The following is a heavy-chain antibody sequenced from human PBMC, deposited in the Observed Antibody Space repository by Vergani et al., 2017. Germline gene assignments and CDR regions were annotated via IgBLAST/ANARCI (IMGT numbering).Heavy chain of an antibody. CDR3: VRARRTRTYDHCPRYYYDL. J-gene: IGHJ4*02. CDR2: MNPISGNT. V-gene: IGHV1-8*03. Sequence: QVQLVQSGAEVKKPGASVKVSCKASGYTFTSDDINWVRQATGQGLEWMGWMNPISGNTGYAQNLQGRLTITRDTSVNTAYMELSSLTSEDMAVYYCVRARRTRTYDHCPRYYYDLWGQGTLVTVSS. D-gene: IGHD3-16*01. CDR1: GYTFTSDD.